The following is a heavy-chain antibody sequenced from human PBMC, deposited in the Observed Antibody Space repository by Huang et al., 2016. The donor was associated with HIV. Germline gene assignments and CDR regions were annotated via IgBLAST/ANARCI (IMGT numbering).Heavy chain of an antibody. J-gene: IGHJ3*02. Sequence: QAQLMQSGGEVKKTGASVRVSCKASGYPITSYGISWGRQAPGQVVKWVGMTSADNRNTKYKQQFQGRATLTVDSSTTKTYMELTGLTSDDTAVYYCTRDAWYAPTWKRNAASFIWGQGTMVTVSS. CDR3: TRDAWYAPTWKRNAASFI. CDR2: TSADNRNT. CDR1: GYPITSYG. D-gene: IGHD2-8*01. V-gene: IGHV1-18*01.